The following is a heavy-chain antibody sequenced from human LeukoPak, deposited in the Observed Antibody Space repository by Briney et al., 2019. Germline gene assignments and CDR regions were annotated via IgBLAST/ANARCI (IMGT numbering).Heavy chain of an antibody. J-gene: IGHJ4*02. D-gene: IGHD6-19*01. Sequence: GGSLRLSCAASGFTFSNAWMSWVRQAPGKGLEWVGRIKSKTDGGTTDYAAPVKGRFTISRDDSKNTLYLQMNSLKTEDAAVYYSTTGRQWLVPRHDYWGQGTLVTVSS. CDR3: TTGRQWLVPRHDY. CDR2: IKSKTDGGTT. V-gene: IGHV3-15*01. CDR1: GFTFSNAW.